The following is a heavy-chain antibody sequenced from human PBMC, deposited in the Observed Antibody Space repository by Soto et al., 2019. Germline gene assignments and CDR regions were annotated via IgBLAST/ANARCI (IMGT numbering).Heavy chain of an antibody. J-gene: IGHJ4*02. V-gene: IGHV1-46*01. CDR3: ARSPTALRILGY. Sequence: QVQLVQSGAEVKKPGASVKVSCKASGYTFTSYYMHWVRQAPGQGLEWMGIINPSGGSTSYAQKFQGRVTLTRDTSTSTVYMELSSLRSEDTAVYYCARSPTALRILGYWGQGTLVTVSS. CDR1: GYTFTSYY. D-gene: IGHD2-15*01. CDR2: INPSGGST.